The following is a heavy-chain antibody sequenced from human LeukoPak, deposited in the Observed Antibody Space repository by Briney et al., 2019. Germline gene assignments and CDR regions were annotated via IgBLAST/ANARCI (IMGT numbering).Heavy chain of an antibody. CDR3: ASRPTYYYDRGAFDI. D-gene: IGHD3-22*01. CDR1: GFTFSSYS. Sequence: PGGSLRRSCAASGFTFSSYSMDWVRQAPGKGLEWVSYISSSSNTIYYADSVKGRFTISRDNAKNSLYLQMNSLRAEDTAVYYCASRPTYYYDRGAFDIWGPGTVVTVSS. CDR2: ISSSSNTI. V-gene: IGHV3-48*04. J-gene: IGHJ3*02.